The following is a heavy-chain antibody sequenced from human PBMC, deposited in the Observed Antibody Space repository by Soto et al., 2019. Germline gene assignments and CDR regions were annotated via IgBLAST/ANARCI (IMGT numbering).Heavy chain of an antibody. J-gene: IGHJ5*02. Sequence: EVQLLESGGGLVQPGGSLRLSCAASGLTFSDCAMYWVRQAPGRGLEWVSSISASGGSTYYADSVKGRFTISRDNSKNTLYLQMNSLRAEETAVYYCAKTGTETVGQSWLDPWGQGTLVTLSS. CDR1: GLTFSDCA. D-gene: IGHD1-26*01. CDR2: ISASGGST. CDR3: AKTGTETVGQSWLDP. V-gene: IGHV3-23*01.